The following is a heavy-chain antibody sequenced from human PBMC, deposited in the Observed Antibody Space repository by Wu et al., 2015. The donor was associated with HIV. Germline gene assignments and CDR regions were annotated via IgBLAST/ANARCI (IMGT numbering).Heavy chain of an antibody. V-gene: IGHV1-2*02. J-gene: IGHJ4*02. CDR3: ARLQSLHGFYSNADY. Sequence: QVHLVQSGAEVKKPRSSVKVSCKASGDTFSTSTFTWVRQTPGQGLEWMGWINPNRGGTKYAQKFQGRVTMTRETAVSTAYMELNSLRSDDTAVYYCARLQSLHGFYSNADYWGQGTLVTVSS. CDR1: GDTFSTST. CDR2: INPNRGGT. D-gene: IGHD2-15*01.